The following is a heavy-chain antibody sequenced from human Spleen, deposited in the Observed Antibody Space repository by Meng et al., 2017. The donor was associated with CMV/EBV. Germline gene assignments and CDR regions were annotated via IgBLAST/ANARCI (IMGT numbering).Heavy chain of an antibody. Sequence: ASVKVSCKASGYTFIAYMMHWVRQAPGQGPEWMGYINPKSGDTEYAQKFQGRGTMTRDTSSSTVYMEVRRLRSDDMAVYYCATWGARGVHGLDVWGQGTTVTVSS. CDR2: INPKSGDT. V-gene: IGHV1-2*02. CDR3: ATWGARGVHGLDV. D-gene: IGHD3-16*01. CDR1: GYTFIAYM. J-gene: IGHJ6*02.